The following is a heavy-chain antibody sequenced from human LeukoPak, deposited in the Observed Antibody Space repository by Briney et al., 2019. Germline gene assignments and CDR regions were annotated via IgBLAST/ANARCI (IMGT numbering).Heavy chain of an antibody. CDR3: AKDFAIAAAGYDAFDI. Sequence: GGSLRLSCEVSGFTFSRHWMHWVRQTPGKGLVWVSRINDVGSQTFYADSVKGRFTISRDNAKNSLYLQMNSLRAEDMVLYYCAKDFAIAAAGYDAFDIWGQGTMVTVSS. J-gene: IGHJ3*02. D-gene: IGHD6-13*01. CDR2: INDVGSQT. CDR1: GFTFSRHW. V-gene: IGHV3-74*01.